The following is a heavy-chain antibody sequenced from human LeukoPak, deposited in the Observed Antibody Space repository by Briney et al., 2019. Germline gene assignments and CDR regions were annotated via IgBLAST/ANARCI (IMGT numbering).Heavy chain of an antibody. Sequence: SETLSLTCAVYGGSFSDDYWSWIRQPPGKGLEWIGEINHSGSTNYNPSLKRRVTISVDTSQNQFSVRLSSVTAADTAVYYCARGRYLTTGGGAAAGFLDYWGQGTLVTVSS. J-gene: IGHJ4*02. D-gene: IGHD6-13*01. CDR1: GGSFSDDY. CDR3: ARGRYLTTGGGAAAGFLDY. V-gene: IGHV4-34*01. CDR2: INHSGST.